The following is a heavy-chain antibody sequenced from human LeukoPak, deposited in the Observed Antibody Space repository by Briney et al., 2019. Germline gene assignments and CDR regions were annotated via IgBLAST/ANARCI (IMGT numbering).Heavy chain of an antibody. J-gene: IGHJ4*02. V-gene: IGHV4-34*01. D-gene: IGHD3-22*01. CDR1: GVSFSGYY. Sequence: SETLSLTCAVYGVSFSGYYWSWIRQPPGKGLEWIGEINHSGSTNYNPSLKSRVTISVDTSKNQFSLKLSSVTAADTAVYYCARDRNYDSSGTFDYWGQGTLVTVSS. CDR2: INHSGST. CDR3: ARDRNYDSSGTFDY.